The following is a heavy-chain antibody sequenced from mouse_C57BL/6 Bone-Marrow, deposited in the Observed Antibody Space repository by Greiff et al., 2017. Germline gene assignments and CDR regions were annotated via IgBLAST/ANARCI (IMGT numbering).Heavy chain of an antibody. Sequence: EVQLVASGPGLVKPSQSLSLTCSVTGYSITSGYYWNWIRQFPGNKLEWMGYISYDGSNNYNPSLKNRISITRDTSKNQFFLKLNSVTTEDTATYYCARAGYYGSSFDYWGQGTTLTVSS. CDR3: ARAGYYGSSFDY. V-gene: IGHV3-6*01. CDR2: ISYDGSN. CDR1: GYSITSGYY. J-gene: IGHJ2*01. D-gene: IGHD1-1*01.